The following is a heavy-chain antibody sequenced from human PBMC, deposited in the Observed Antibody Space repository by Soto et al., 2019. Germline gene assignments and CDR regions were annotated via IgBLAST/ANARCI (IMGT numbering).Heavy chain of an antibody. Sequence: QITLKESGPTLVNPTQTLTLTCTFSGFSLSTRGVGVGWIRQPPGKALEWLALTYWDDDQRYSPSLNNRLVITKDTSKNQVVLTMTNVDSVDTATYYGTHIVVLVPTIRPRRPSYFDPWGQGTLVTVSS. CDR2: TYWDDDQ. V-gene: IGHV2-5*02. J-gene: IGHJ5*02. D-gene: IGHD2-2*01. CDR3: THIVVLVPTIRPRRPSYFDP. CDR1: GFSLSTRGVG.